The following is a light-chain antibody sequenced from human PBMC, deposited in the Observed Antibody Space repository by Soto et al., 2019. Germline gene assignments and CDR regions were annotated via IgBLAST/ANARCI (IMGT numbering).Light chain of an antibody. CDR1: SSNIGKNY. CDR2: EDN. CDR3: GTWDSSLSVFV. Sequence: QSALTHPPSVSAAPGQKVTFSCSGSSSNIGKNYVSWYQQVPGTAPKLLIYEDNKRRSGIPDRFSGSKSGTSATLGITGLQTGDEADYYCGTWDSSLSVFVFGTGTKVTVL. J-gene: IGLJ1*01. V-gene: IGLV1-51*02.